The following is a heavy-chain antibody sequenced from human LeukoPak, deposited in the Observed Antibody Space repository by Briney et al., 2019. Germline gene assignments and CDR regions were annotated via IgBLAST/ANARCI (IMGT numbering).Heavy chain of an antibody. CDR3: ARGPKYYDILTGPYYYYYYMDV. Sequence: GSLRLSCAASGFTVSSNYMSWVRQAPGKGLEWVSVIYSGGSTYYADSVKGRFTISRDNSKNTLYLQMNSLRAEDTAVYYCARGPKYYDILTGPYYYYYYMDVWGKGTTVTVSS. CDR1: GFTVSSNY. CDR2: IYSGGST. D-gene: IGHD3-9*01. J-gene: IGHJ6*03. V-gene: IGHV3-66*01.